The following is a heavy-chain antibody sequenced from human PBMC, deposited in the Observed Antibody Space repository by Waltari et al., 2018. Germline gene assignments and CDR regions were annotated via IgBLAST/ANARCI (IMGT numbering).Heavy chain of an antibody. V-gene: IGHV3-30*14. J-gene: IGHJ3*02. CDR2: ISGDGTTQ. CDR1: GFTFSLYS. CDR3: ARRSSSGVFRALDM. D-gene: IGHD6-25*01. Sequence: QVHLVESGGGVVQPGRSLSLSCAASGFTFSLYSMNWVRQAPGKGLEWVAFISGDGTTQYYADSVKGRVTVSRDNSMNTVFLQMNTLRPEDTALYYCARRSSSGVFRALDMWGQGTMVSVSS.